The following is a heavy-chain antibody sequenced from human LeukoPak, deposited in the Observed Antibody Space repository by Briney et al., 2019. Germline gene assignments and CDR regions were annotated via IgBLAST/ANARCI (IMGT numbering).Heavy chain of an antibody. V-gene: IGHV3-13*01. D-gene: IGHD5-24*01. Sequence: PGGSLRLSCAASGFTFSSSDTHWVRQVTGKGLEWVSAIGLASDTYYPDSVKGRFTISREDAKNSLYLQMNSLRAEDTAVYYCAREVGDGYNSGWYLDLWGRGTLVTVSS. J-gene: IGHJ2*01. CDR2: IGLASDT. CDR3: AREVGDGYNSGWYLDL. CDR1: GFTFSSSD.